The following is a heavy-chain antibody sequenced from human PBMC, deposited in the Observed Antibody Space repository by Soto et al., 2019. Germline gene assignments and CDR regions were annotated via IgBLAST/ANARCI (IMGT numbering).Heavy chain of an antibody. V-gene: IGHV3-23*01. CDR1: GFTFSNYA. Sequence: GGSLRLSCAASGFTFSNYAMNWVRQAPGKGLEWVSGVSGGSGDSTFYADSVKGRFTISRDNSKNTLHLQMNSLRTEDTAVYYCAKDIGGKYSSSSWNWPYNLFDPWGQGTLVTVSS. CDR2: VSGGSGDST. D-gene: IGHD6-6*01. CDR3: AKDIGGKYSSSSWNWPYNLFDP. J-gene: IGHJ5*02.